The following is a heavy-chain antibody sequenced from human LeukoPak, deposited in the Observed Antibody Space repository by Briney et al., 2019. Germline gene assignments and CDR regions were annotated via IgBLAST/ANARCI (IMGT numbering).Heavy chain of an antibody. J-gene: IGHJ4*02. D-gene: IGHD3-9*01. CDR2: IYSGGST. CDR3: ARESYDILTGYFLGFDY. Sequence: GGSLRLSCAASGFTVSSNYMSWVRQAPGKGLEWVSVIYSGGSTYYADSVKGRFTISRDNSKNTLYLQMNSLRAEDTAVYCCARESYDILTGYFLGFDYWGQGTLVTVSS. V-gene: IGHV3-66*01. CDR1: GFTVSSNY.